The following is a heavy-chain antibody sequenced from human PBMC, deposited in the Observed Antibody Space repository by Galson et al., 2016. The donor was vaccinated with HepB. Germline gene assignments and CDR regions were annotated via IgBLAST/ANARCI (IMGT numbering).Heavy chain of an antibody. V-gene: IGHV3-33*01. CDR1: GFTFNNYG. D-gene: IGHD6-25*01. Sequence: SLRLSCAASGFTFNNYGMHWVRQAPGKGLEWVALIWYDGRNKYYADSVKGRFTISRDNSKNTLYLQMNSLRAGDTAVYYCVRDRAARDTVYYYGMDVWGQGATVTVSS. CDR2: IWYDGRNK. J-gene: IGHJ6*02. CDR3: VRDRAARDTVYYYGMDV.